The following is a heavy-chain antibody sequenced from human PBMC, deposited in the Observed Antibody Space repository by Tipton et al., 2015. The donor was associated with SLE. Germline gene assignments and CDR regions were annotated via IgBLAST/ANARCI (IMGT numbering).Heavy chain of an antibody. V-gene: IGHV4-61*02. Sequence: TLSLTCNVSGGSFSTGSYSWNWIRQPAGKGLEWIGRFYSGFTTYNPSLNSRATMSVDTSKNHFSLKLISVTAADTAVYYCARPTKGYSTFYAFDIWGQGTMVTVSS. CDR3: ARPTKGYSTFYAFDI. CDR1: GGSFSTGSYS. CDR2: FYSGFT. J-gene: IGHJ3*02. D-gene: IGHD4-11*01.